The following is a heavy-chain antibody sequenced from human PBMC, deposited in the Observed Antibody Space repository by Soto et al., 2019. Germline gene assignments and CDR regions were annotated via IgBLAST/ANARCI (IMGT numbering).Heavy chain of an antibody. CDR2: INHSGST. CDR3: ARGPEQQGYYYGMDV. CDR1: GGSFSGYY. J-gene: IGHJ6*02. V-gene: IGHV4-34*01. D-gene: IGHD6-13*01. Sequence: PSETLSLTCAVYGGSFSGYYWSWIRQPPGKGLEWIREINHSGSTNYNPSLKSRVTISVDTSKNQFSLKLSSVTAADTAVYYCARGPEQQGYYYGMDVWGQGTTVT.